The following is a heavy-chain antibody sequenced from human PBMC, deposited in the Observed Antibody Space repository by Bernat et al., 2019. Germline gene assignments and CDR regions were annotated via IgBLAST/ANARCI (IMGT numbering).Heavy chain of an antibody. CDR2: IKQDGSEK. Sequence: VQLVESGGGVVQPGRSLRLSCAASGFTFSNYWMSWVRQAPGKGLEWVANIKQDGSEKYYVDSVKGRFTISRDNAKNSLYLQMNSLRAEDTAVYYCASWGVRGVIKGGFDCWGQGTLVTVSS. V-gene: IGHV3-7*03. CDR3: ASWGVRGVIKGGFDC. J-gene: IGHJ4*02. CDR1: GFTFSNYW. D-gene: IGHD3-10*01.